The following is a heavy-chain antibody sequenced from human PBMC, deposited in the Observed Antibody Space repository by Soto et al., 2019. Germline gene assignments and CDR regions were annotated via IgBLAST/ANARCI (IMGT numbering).Heavy chain of an antibody. CDR3: TRDLYYFDSSAYYGHNWFDP. Sequence: QVQRVQSGAEVKKPGSSVKVSCKASGGTFSTYTMSWVRQAPGQGLEWMGGIIPMFGTTTYAENFQGRVTITADESTSTAYMELTSLRSEDTAVYYCTRDLYYFDSSAYYGHNWFDPWGQGTRVTVSS. D-gene: IGHD3-22*01. J-gene: IGHJ5*02. V-gene: IGHV1-69*12. CDR2: IIPMFGTT. CDR1: GGTFSTYT.